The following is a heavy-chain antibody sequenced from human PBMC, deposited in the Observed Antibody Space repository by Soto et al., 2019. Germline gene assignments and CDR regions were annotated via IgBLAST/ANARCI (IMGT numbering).Heavy chain of an antibody. J-gene: IGHJ4*02. CDR3: AAEPYYGSGSYFPLMRY. Sequence: QMRLVQSGPEVKKPGTSVKVSCKASGLTFTSSALQWVRQARGQRLEGLGWSVVGSGNSNYSQKFQERVTITGDITPRTADMKRSSLRSDDTAVYYSAAEPYYGSGSYFPLMRYWGQGTLVTVSS. V-gene: IGHV1-58*01. CDR2: SVVGSGNS. CDR1: GLTFTSSA. D-gene: IGHD3-10*01.